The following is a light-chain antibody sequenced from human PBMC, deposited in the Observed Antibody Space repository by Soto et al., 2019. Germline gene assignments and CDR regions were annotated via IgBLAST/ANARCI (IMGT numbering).Light chain of an antibody. J-gene: IGKJ1*01. Sequence: DIQMTQSPSTLSASVGDRVTITCRASQSISSGLAWYQQKPGKAPKLLIYDASSLESGVTSRFSGSGSGTEFTLTISSLQPDDFATYYCHQYNSYWTFGQGNQVEIK. CDR2: DAS. CDR3: HQYNSYWT. V-gene: IGKV1-5*01. CDR1: QSISSG.